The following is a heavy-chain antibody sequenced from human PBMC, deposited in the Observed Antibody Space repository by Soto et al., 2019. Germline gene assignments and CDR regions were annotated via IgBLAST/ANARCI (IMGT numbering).Heavy chain of an antibody. CDR2: IFYDGTT. D-gene: IGHD3-22*01. CDR1: GGSGNSDTYY. V-gene: IGHV4-31*03. Sequence: PSETLSLTCTVSGGSGNSDTYYWNWFRQHPWKGLEWIGYIFYDGTTYYNPSLKSRVSISVDTSQNQFSLKVNSMTAADTAVYYCAREEPMIISGYLDSWGQGTLVTVSS. J-gene: IGHJ4*02. CDR3: AREEPMIISGYLDS.